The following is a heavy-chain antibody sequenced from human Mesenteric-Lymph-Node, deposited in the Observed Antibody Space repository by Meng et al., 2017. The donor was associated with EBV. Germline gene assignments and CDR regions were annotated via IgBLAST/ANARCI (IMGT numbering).Heavy chain of an antibody. V-gene: IGHV4-39*06. Sequence: RLHLKTPGPGLVKPSWTLSLTFSVSGFSISSAYYYWGWIRQTPGKGLEWIGTMYFGGRTNYNPSLESRVTISKDRANNQFSLKLTSVTAADTAVYYCATDSSKGYYYFDYWGRGALVTVSS. CDR2: MYFGGRT. CDR1: GFSISSAYYY. J-gene: IGHJ4*02. CDR3: ATDSSKGYYYFDY. D-gene: IGHD3-22*01.